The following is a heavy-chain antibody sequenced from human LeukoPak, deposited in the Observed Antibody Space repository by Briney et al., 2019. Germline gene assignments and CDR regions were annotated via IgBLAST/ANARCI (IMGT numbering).Heavy chain of an antibody. J-gene: IGHJ6*02. D-gene: IGHD6-19*01. V-gene: IGHV1-3*04. Sequence: ASVKVSCKASGYTFTSYAMHWVRQAPGQRLEWMGWINTGNGNTKYSQKFQGRVTMTTDTSTSTAYMELRSLRSDDTAVYYCARGTVAVAGVSYYSMDVWGQGTTVTVSS. CDR2: INTGNGNT. CDR1: GYTFTSYA. CDR3: ARGTVAVAGVSYYSMDV.